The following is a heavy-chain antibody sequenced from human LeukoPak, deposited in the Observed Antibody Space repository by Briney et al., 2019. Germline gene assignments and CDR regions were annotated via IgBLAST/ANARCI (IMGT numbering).Heavy chain of an antibody. V-gene: IGHV4-34*01. CDR2: INHSGST. D-gene: IGHD3-10*01. Sequence: SETLSLTCAVYGGSFSGYYWGWIRQPPGKGLEWIGEINHSGSTNYNPSLKSRVTISVDTSKNQFSLKLSSVTAADTAVYYCARGGITMVRGRPRDYWYFDLWGRGTLVTVSS. CDR1: GGSFSGYY. CDR3: ARGGITMVRGRPRDYWYFDL. J-gene: IGHJ2*01.